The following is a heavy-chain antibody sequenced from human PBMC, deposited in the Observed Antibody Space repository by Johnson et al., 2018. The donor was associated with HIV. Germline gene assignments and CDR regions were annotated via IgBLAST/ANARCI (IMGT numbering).Heavy chain of an antibody. CDR1: GFTVSSNY. CDR3: AKDIKDLAGAFDI. V-gene: IGHV3-9*01. Sequence: VQLVESGGGLIQPGGSLRLSCAASGFTVSSNYMSWVRQAPGKGLEWVSGISWNSGSIGYADSVKGRFTISRDNAKNSLYLQMHSLRAEDTALYYCAKDIKDLAGAFDIWGQGTMVTVSS. D-gene: IGHD3-10*01. J-gene: IGHJ3*02. CDR2: ISWNSGSI.